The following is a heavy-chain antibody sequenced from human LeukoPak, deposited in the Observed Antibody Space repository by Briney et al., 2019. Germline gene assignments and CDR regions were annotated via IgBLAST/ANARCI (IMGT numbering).Heavy chain of an antibody. CDR2: IYTSGST. J-gene: IGHJ4*02. CDR3: ARTRHHSSSWYEYDY. D-gene: IGHD6-13*01. CDR1: GGSISSYY. V-gene: IGHV4-4*07. Sequence: PSETLSLTCTLPGGSISSYYWIWIRQPAGKELEWMGRIYTSGSTNYNPSLKSRVTISVDTSKNQFSLKLSSVTAADTAVYYCARTRHHSSSWYEYDYWGQGTLVTVSS.